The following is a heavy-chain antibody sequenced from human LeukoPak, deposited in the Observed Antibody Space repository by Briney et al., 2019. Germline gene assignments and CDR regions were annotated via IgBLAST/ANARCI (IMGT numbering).Heavy chain of an antibody. D-gene: IGHD2-21*01. CDR2: IYTSYST. CDR3: ASIPLILGSYCFVY. J-gene: IGHJ4*02. CDR1: GGSISSYY. Sequence: SETLSLTCTVSGGSISSYYCSWIRHPAAQGLELIGRIYTSYSTNYNPSPNRRITMSVATSTYQYSFTLSSITVADTAVYDCASIPLILGSYCFVYWGQGTLVTVCS. V-gene: IGHV4-4*07.